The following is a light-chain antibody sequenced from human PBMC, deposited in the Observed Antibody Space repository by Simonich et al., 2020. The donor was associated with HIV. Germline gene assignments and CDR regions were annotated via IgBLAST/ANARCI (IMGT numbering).Light chain of an antibody. J-gene: IGKJ1*01. CDR3: QQYYSTPPA. CDR2: WAS. CDR1: QSVLYSSNNKNY. Sequence: DIVMTQSPDSLAVSLGERATINCKSSQSVLYSSNNKNYLAWYQQKPGQPPKLLIYWASTRESGVPDRFSGSGSGTDCTLTISSRQAEDVAVYYCQQYYSTPPAFGQGTKVEIK. V-gene: IGKV4-1*01.